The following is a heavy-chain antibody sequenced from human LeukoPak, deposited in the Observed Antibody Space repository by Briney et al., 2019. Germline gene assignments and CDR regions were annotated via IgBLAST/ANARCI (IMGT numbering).Heavy chain of an antibody. D-gene: IGHD1-7*01. J-gene: IGHJ4*02. CDR3: VQFELDY. V-gene: IGHV1-2*02. Sequence: RASVKVSCKASGYTFTGYYIHWVRQAPGQGLEWMGWINPNSGGTNYAQKFQGRVTMTRDTSISTAYMDLSRLRSDDTAVYYCVQFELDYWGQGTLVTVSS. CDR2: INPNSGGT. CDR1: GYTFTGYY.